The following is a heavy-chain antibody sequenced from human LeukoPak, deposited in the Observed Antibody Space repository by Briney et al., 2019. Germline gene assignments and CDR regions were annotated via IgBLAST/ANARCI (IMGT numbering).Heavy chain of an antibody. CDR2: INHSGST. Sequence: SETLSLTCAVYGGSFSGYYWSWIRQPPGKGLEWIGEINHSGSTNYNPSLKSRVTISVDTSKNQFSLKLSSVTAADTAVYYCARVRRGNSSGWYIPSPYYYYGMDVWGQGTTVTVSS. V-gene: IGHV4-34*01. CDR3: ARVRRGNSSGWYIPSPYYYYGMDV. CDR1: GGSFSGYY. D-gene: IGHD6-19*01. J-gene: IGHJ6*02.